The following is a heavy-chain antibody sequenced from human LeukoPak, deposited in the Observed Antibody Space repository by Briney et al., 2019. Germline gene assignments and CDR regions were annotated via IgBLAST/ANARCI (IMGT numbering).Heavy chain of an antibody. CDR2: IYHSGST. CDR3: AGKYYYDTSGYFYVDW. CDR1: GYSIGSGYY. V-gene: IGHV4-38-2*02. Sequence: SETLSLTCIVSGYSIGSGYYWSWIRQPPGKRPEWIGSIYHSGSTYHNPSLRSRVTISMDTSKNQFSLKLNSVTAADSAVYYCAGKYYYDTSGYFYVDWWGRGILVTVSS. J-gene: IGHJ4*02. D-gene: IGHD3-22*01.